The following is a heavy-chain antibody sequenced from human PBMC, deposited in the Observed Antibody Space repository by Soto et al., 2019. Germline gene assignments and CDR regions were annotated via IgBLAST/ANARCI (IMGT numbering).Heavy chain of an antibody. Sequence: SGPTLVNPTQTLTLTFTFSVFSLSTSGMCVSWIRQPPRKALEWLALIDWDDDKYYSTSLKTRLTISKDTSKNQVVLTMTNMDPVDTATYYCARTLEYSSSPYYFDYWGQGTLVTVSS. J-gene: IGHJ4*02. CDR3: ARTLEYSSSPYYFDY. CDR2: IDWDDDK. V-gene: IGHV2-70*01. CDR1: VFSLSTSGMC. D-gene: IGHD6-6*01.